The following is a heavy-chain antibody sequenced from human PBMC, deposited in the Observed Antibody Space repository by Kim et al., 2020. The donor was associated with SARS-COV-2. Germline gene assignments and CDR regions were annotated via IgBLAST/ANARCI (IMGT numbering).Heavy chain of an antibody. CDR1: GFTFSSYS. V-gene: IGHV3-48*02. Sequence: GGSLRLSCAASGFTFSSYSMNWVRQAPGKGLEWVSYISSSSSTIYYADSVKGRFTISRDNAKNSLYLQMNSLRDEDTAVYYCARDRFRRPDGDYYYGMDVWGQGTTVTVSS. CDR3: ARDRFRRPDGDYYYGMDV. CDR2: ISSSSSTI. D-gene: IGHD3-10*01. J-gene: IGHJ6*02.